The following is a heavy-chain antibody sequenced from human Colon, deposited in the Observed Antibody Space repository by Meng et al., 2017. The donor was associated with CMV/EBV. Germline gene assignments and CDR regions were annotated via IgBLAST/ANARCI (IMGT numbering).Heavy chain of an antibody. CDR3: VTDYHERTAQIDN. CDR1: GFTLVHAW. V-gene: IGHV3-15*01. CDR2: VRAGGTA. D-gene: IGHD1/OR15-1a*01. J-gene: IGHJ4*02. Sequence: EAGGGGLVSPGGFLRISCAAFGFTLVHAWMSWVRRDPGTGLEWVARVRAGGTADYDAHVKGRFTVGRDDSTNTVYLQMNNLLSNDTAVYYCVTDYHERTAQIDNWGQGTLVTVSS.